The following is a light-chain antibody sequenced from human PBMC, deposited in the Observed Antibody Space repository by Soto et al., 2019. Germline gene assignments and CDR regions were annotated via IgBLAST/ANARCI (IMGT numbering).Light chain of an antibody. CDR1: QSISTY. CDR2: GPS. J-gene: IGKJ2*01. CDR3: QQSFSTPHT. V-gene: IGKV1-39*01. Sequence: DIQMTQSPTSLSAFVGDRVTITCRASQSISTYLNWYQQKPGKAPKLLIYGPSSLQSGVPSRFSGSGSGTDFTLTISSLQPEDFATYYCQQSFSTPHTFGQGTKLEIK.